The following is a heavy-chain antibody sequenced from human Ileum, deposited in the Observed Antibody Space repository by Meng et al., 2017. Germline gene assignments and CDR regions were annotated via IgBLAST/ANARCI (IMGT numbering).Heavy chain of an antibody. J-gene: IGHJ4*02. CDR2: IYWDDDK. CDR1: GFSLATSGVS. CDR3: AHSPQGYFDY. V-gene: IGHV2-5*02. Sequence: QITLKETGPALVKATQTPTLTCNFSGFSLATSGVSVAWIRQPPGEALEWLALIYWDDDKSYSPSLKNRLAITKDTSKNQVVLTMTNMDPMDTGTYYCAHSPQGYFDYWGPGTLVTVSS.